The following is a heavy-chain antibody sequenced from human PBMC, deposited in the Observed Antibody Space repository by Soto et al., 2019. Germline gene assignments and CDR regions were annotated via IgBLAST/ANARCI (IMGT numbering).Heavy chain of an antibody. CDR2: ITPVFGTA. V-gene: IGHV1-69*01. Sequence: QVQLVQSGAEVKKPGSSVKVSCKASGGTFSSYAIDWVRQAPGQGLEWMGGITPVFGTANYAQKFQGRITITADESTSTAYMELRSLRSEDTAVYYCARGVHYDSSGYYYVYWGQGTLVTVSS. CDR1: GGTFSSYA. CDR3: ARGVHYDSSGYYYVY. D-gene: IGHD3-22*01. J-gene: IGHJ4*02.